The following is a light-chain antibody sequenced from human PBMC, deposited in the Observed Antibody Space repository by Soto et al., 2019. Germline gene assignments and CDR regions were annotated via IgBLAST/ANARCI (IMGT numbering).Light chain of an antibody. Sequence: QSVLTQPPSVSGAPGQRVTISCTGSSSNIGAGYDVHWYQQLPGTAPKLLIYGNSNRPSGVPDRFSGSKSGTPASLAITGLQAEDGADYYCQSYDSSLSVYVFGTGTKVTVL. J-gene: IGLJ1*01. CDR2: GNS. V-gene: IGLV1-40*01. CDR1: SSNIGAGYD. CDR3: QSYDSSLSVYV.